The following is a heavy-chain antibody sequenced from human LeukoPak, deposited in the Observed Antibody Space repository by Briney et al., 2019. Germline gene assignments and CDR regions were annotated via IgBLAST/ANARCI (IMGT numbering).Heavy chain of an antibody. CDR3: VHRTTVTSVDY. D-gene: IGHD4-17*01. CDR1: GFSLTTDAVV. V-gene: IGHV2-5*01. CDR2: IYGNNDK. Sequence: SGPTLVNPTQTLTLTCTFSGFSLTTDAVVVGWVRQPPGKAPEWLTFIYGNNDKRYSPSLNSRLTITKDTSKNQVVLTMTDMASVDTATYYCVHRTTVTSVDYWGQGTLVTVSS. J-gene: IGHJ4*02.